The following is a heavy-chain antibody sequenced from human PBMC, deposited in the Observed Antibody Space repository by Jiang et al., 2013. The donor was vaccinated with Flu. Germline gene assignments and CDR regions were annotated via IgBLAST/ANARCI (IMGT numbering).Heavy chain of an antibody. CDR3: ARDLWDFWSGIYYYYGMDV. CDR2: INTNTGNP. CDR1: GYTFTSYA. D-gene: IGHD3-3*01. Sequence: QSGSELKKPGASVKVSCKASGYTFTSYAMNWVRQAPGQGLEWMGWINTNTGNPTYAQGFTGRFVFSLDTSVSTAYLQICSLKAEDTAVYYCARDLWDFWSGIYYYYGMDVWGQGTTVTVSS. V-gene: IGHV7-4-1*01. J-gene: IGHJ6*02.